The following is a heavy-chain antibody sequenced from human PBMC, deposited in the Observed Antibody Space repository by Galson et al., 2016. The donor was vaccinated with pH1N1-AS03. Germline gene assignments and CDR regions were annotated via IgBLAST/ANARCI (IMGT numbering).Heavy chain of an antibody. V-gene: IGHV3-9*01. CDR3: GKAIKPGGMDV. Sequence: SLRLSCAGSGFALHDSAMHWVRQAPGKGLEWVAGIMGISDLIRYADSVKGRFTLSRDIGKNSLYLQMNSLRPEDTALYYCGKAIKPGGMDVWGQGTTVIVSS. J-gene: IGHJ6*02. CDR2: IMGISDLI. CDR1: GFALHDSA.